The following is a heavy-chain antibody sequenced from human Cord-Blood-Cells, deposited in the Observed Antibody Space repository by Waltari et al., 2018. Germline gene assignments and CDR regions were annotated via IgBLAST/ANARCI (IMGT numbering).Heavy chain of an antibody. V-gene: IGHV4-34*01. CDR3: ARGYCSSTSCNWFDP. D-gene: IGHD2-2*01. CDR1: GGSFSGYS. J-gene: IGHJ5*02. CDR2: INHSGST. Sequence: QVQLQQWGAGLLKPSETLSLTCAVYGGSFSGYSLSWIRQPPGKGLEWIGEINHSGSTNYNPSLKSRVTISVDTSKNQFSLKLSSVTAADTAVYYCARGYCSSTSCNWFDPWGQGTLVTVSS.